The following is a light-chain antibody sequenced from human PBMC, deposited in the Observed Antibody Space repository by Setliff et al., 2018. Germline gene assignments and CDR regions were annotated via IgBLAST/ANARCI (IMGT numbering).Light chain of an antibody. V-gene: IGLV1-51*01. Sequence: QSVLTQPPSVSAAPGQSVVISCSGGASNIGLNYVSWYQQFPGTVPKLVIYDNYKRPSGIPDRFSGSRSGTSGTLVITGLQTGDEADYYCAAWDETLKDSLFGGGTK. CDR3: AAWDETLKDSL. J-gene: IGLJ2*01. CDR1: ASNIGLNY. CDR2: DNY.